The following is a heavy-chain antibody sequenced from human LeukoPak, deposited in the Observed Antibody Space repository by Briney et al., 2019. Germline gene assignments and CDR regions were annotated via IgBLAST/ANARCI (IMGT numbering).Heavy chain of an antibody. D-gene: IGHD6-13*01. CDR2: ISSGSTYK. CDR3: ARGPKYIATTAGPNSFDY. V-gene: IGHV3-21*01. CDR1: GFTFSTYS. J-gene: IGHJ4*02. Sequence: GGSLRLSCAASGFTFSTYSMNWVRQAPGKGLEWVPSISSGSTYKYYADSVKGRFTISRDNAKNSLYLQMNSLRAEDTAVYYCARGPKYIATTAGPNSFDYWGQGTLVTVSS.